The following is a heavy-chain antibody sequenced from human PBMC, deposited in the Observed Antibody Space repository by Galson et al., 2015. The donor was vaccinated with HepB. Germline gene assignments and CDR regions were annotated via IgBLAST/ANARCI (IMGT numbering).Heavy chain of an antibody. J-gene: IGHJ3*02. CDR3: ARESATMIVVGIDI. Sequence: TLSLTCTVSGGSISSGGYYWSWIRQHPGKGLEWIGYIYYSGSTYYNPSLKSRVTISVDTSKNQFSLKLSSVTAAGTAVYYCARESATMIVVGIDIWGQGTMVTVSS. D-gene: IGHD3-22*01. CDR1: GGSISSGGYY. CDR2: IYYSGST. V-gene: IGHV4-31*03.